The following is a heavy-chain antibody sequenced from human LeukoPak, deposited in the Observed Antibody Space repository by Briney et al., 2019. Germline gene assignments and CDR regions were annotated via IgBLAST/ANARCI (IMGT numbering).Heavy chain of an antibody. CDR3: AKDRNIASGALDF. Sequence: GGSLRLSCAASGFTFSNYAMHWVRQAPGKGLEWVSGISWNSGSIGYADSVKGRFTISRDNAKNSLYLQMNSLRAEDTALYYCAKDRNIASGALDFWGQGTLVTVSS. J-gene: IGHJ4*02. CDR2: ISWNSGSI. CDR1: GFTFSNYA. D-gene: IGHD1-14*01. V-gene: IGHV3-9*01.